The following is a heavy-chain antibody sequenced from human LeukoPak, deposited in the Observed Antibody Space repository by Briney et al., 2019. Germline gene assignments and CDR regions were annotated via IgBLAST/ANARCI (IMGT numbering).Heavy chain of an antibody. D-gene: IGHD4-17*01. CDR1: GGSISSYY. Sequence: SETLSLTCTVSGGSISSYYWSWIRQPPGKGLEWIGYIYYSGSTNYNPSLKSRVTISVDTSKNQFSLKLSSVTAADTAVYYCARTEGDYGDYRGAFDIWGQGTMVTVSS. J-gene: IGHJ3*02. CDR2: IYYSGST. CDR3: ARTEGDYGDYRGAFDI. V-gene: IGHV4-59*12.